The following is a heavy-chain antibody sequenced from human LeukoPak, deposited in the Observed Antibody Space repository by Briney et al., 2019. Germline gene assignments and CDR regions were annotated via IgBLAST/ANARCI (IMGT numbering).Heavy chain of an antibody. J-gene: IGHJ3*02. V-gene: IGHV3-11*06. D-gene: IGHD1-26*01. CDR1: GFTFKDYY. Sequence: GGSLRLSCAASGFTFKDYYMSWIRQAPGKGLEWLSYISGSSTYTYYADSVKGRFIISRDNAKNSLYLQMNSLRAEDTAVYYCARDSGSLRGAFDIWGRGTMVTVSS. CDR3: ARDSGSLRGAFDI. CDR2: ISGSSTYT.